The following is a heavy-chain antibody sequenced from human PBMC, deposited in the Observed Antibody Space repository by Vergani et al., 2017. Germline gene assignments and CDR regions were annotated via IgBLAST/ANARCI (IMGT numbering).Heavy chain of an antibody. V-gene: IGHV4-38-2*02. D-gene: IGHD6-13*01. CDR3: ARDWLGLAAAGKGD. CDR2: IYHSGST. J-gene: IGHJ4*02. CDR1: GYSISSGYY. Sequence: QVQLQESGPGLVKPSETLSLTCAVSGYSISSGYYWGWIRQPPGKGLEWIGSIYHSGSTYYNPSLKSRVTISVDTSKSQFSLKLSSVTAADTAVYYCARDWLGLAAAGKGDWGQGTLVTVSS.